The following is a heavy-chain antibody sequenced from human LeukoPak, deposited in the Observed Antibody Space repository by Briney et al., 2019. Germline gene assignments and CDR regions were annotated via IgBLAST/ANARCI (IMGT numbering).Heavy chain of an antibody. J-gene: IGHJ3*02. CDR3: ARAPLHYGGNSWGAFDI. CDR1: GGTFSSYA. Sequence: ASVKVSCKASGGTFSSYAISWVRQAPGQGLEWMGRIIPIFGTANYAQKFQGRVTITTDESTSTAYMELSSLRSEDTAVYYCARAPLHYGGNSWGAFDIWGQGRMVTVSS. D-gene: IGHD4-23*01. V-gene: IGHV1-69*05. CDR2: IIPIFGTA.